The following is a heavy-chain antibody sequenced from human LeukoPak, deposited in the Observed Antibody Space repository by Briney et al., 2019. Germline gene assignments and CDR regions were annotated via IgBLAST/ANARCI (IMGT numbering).Heavy chain of an antibody. J-gene: IGHJ4*02. D-gene: IGHD2-2*01. Sequence: PSETLSLTCAVYGGSFSGYYWSWIPQPPGKGLEWIGEINPSGRTNYNPSLKSRVTISVDTSKNQFSLKWSSVTAADTAVYYCARVPSGVVEPPTRGDYFDFWGQGTLVTVSS. CDR1: GGSFSGYY. CDR2: INPSGRT. V-gene: IGHV4-34*01. CDR3: ARVPSGVVEPPTRGDYFDF.